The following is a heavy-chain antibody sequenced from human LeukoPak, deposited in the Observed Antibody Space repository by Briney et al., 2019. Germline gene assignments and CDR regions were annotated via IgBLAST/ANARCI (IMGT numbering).Heavy chain of an antibody. J-gene: IGHJ6*02. Sequence: GRSLRLSCAASGFTFSSYSMNWVRQAPGKGLEWVSFISSSSSYIYYADSVKGRFTISRDNAKNSLYLQMNSLRAEDTAVYYCARPYYYDSSGHYSNYYGMDVWGQGTTVTVSS. CDR1: GFTFSSYS. CDR3: ARPYYYDSSGHYSNYYGMDV. CDR2: ISSSSSYI. V-gene: IGHV3-21*01. D-gene: IGHD3-22*01.